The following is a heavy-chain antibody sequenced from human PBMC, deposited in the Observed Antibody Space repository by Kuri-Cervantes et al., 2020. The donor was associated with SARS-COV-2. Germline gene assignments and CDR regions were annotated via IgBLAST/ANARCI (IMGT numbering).Heavy chain of an antibody. Sequence: SGPTLVKPTQTLTLSCTFSGFSLSNRGVGVGWIRQPPGKTLEWLALIYWNDDKRYSPSLKSRLTITKDTSKNQVVLTMTNMDPVDTATYYCASIAARRVSYYYYGMDVWGQGTTVTVSS. CDR1: GFSLSNRGVG. CDR3: ASIAARRVSYYYYGMDV. D-gene: IGHD6-6*01. V-gene: IGHV2-5*01. CDR2: IYWNDDK. J-gene: IGHJ6*02.